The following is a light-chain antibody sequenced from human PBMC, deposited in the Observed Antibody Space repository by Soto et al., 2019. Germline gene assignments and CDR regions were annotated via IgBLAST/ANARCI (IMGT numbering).Light chain of an antibody. CDR1: ESVGNW. CDR2: AAS. V-gene: IGKV1D-12*01. Sequence: DIQMTQSPSSLSASVGDRITITCRAKESVGNWLAWYQQKPGKAPKLLIYAASTLPSGVPSRFSGSRSGTVFSLTVSSLQPEYFATYYCKQANSFPLSFGGGTKFEIK. CDR3: KQANSFPLS. J-gene: IGKJ4*01.